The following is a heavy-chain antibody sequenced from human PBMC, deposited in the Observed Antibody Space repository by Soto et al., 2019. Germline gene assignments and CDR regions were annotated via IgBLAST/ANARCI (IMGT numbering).Heavy chain of an antibody. V-gene: IGHV4-34*01. CDR1: GGSFSAYG. CDR2: INHSGST. Sequence: PSEMLCLTYAVDGGSFSAYGWTWIRQPPGTGLEWIGEINHSGSTNYNPSLKSRVTISVDTSKNQFSLKLTSVTAAGTAVYYCARDKITGLFDYWGQGTLVTVSS. CDR3: ARDKITGLFDY. D-gene: IGHD2-8*02. J-gene: IGHJ4*02.